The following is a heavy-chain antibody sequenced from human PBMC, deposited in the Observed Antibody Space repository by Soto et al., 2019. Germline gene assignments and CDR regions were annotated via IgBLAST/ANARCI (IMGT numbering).Heavy chain of an antibody. D-gene: IGHD3-16*02. J-gene: IGHJ4*02. V-gene: IGHV4-31*03. Sequence: SETLSLTCTVSGVTISSGAYYWSWIRQHPGKGLEWIGNIYYNGSTYYSPSLKSRVAISLDTSKNQFSLRLSSVTAADTAVYYCARYRFSGTKWSKFDYWGQGTLVTVPQ. CDR3: ARYRFSGTKWSKFDY. CDR2: IYYNGST. CDR1: GVTISSGAYY.